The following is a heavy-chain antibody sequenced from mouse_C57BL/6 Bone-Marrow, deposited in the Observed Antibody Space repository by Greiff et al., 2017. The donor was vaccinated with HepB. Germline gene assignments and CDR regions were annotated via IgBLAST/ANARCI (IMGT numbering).Heavy chain of an antibody. CDR3: ARSYSNYLAWFAY. CDR1: GYTFTDYN. Sequence: VQLQPSGPELVKPGASVKIPCKASGYTFTDYNMDWVKQSHGKSLEWIGDINPNNGGTIYNQKFKGKATLTVDKSSSTAYMELRSLTSEDTAVYYCARSYSNYLAWFAYWGQGTLVTVSA. J-gene: IGHJ3*01. CDR2: INPNNGGT. V-gene: IGHV1-18*01. D-gene: IGHD2-5*01.